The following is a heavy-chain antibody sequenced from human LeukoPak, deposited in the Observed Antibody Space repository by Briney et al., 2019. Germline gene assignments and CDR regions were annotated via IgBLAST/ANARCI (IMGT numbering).Heavy chain of an antibody. CDR3: ARIYSSGRGNDALDI. CDR2: ISSSSTYI. Sequence: GGSLRLSCAASGFTFSSYSMIWVRQAPGKGLEWVSSISSSSTYIYYADSVRGRFTISRDNANNSLFLQMNSLRAEDTAVYYCARIYSSGRGNDALDIWGQGTMVSVSS. D-gene: IGHD6-19*01. V-gene: IGHV3-21*01. J-gene: IGHJ3*02. CDR1: GFTFSSYS.